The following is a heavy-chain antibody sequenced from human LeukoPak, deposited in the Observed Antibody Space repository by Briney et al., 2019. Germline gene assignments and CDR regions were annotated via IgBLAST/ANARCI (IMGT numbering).Heavy chain of an antibody. Sequence: SETLSLTCTVSGVSISSHYRSWIRQPAGKGLEWIGYIYYSASSNYTPSLQSRVTISVATSKNQFPMKLSSGIAADKAVYYCAEQVGVAVAGRVYNWFYPWGQGTLVIVSS. CDR1: GVSISSHY. V-gene: IGHV4-59*11. CDR2: IYYSASS. J-gene: IGHJ5*02. CDR3: AEQVGVAVAGRVYNWFYP. D-gene: IGHD6-19*01.